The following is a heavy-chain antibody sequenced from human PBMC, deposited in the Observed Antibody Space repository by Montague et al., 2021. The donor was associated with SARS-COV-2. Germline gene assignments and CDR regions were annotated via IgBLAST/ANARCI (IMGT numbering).Heavy chain of an antibody. CDR1: GFTFSSYC. J-gene: IGHJ3*02. CDR2: IKQDGSNK. D-gene: IGHD2-21*01. V-gene: IGHV3-7*01. CDR3: ASERAYDCWTHDAFYI. Sequence: SLRLSCAASGFTFSSYCMSWVRQAPGKGLEWVANIKQDGSNKYYADSVKGRFTISRDNSKNSLYLQMNSLRAEDTAVYYCASERAYDCWTHDAFYIGAKGQWSPSLQ.